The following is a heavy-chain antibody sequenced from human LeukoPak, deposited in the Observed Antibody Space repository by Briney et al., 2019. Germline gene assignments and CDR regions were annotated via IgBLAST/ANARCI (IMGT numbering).Heavy chain of an antibody. CDR3: AKPLEKYTYGGNFDY. V-gene: IGHV3-23*01. D-gene: IGHD4-23*01. Sequence: GGSLRLSCEASGFTFSSYAMSWVRQAPGKGLAWVSVISSSADSTYYADSVKGRFTISRDNSKSTLYLQMNNLRAEDTAVYYCAKPLEKYTYGGNFDYWGQGILVTVSS. CDR1: GFTFSSYA. CDR2: ISSSADST. J-gene: IGHJ4*02.